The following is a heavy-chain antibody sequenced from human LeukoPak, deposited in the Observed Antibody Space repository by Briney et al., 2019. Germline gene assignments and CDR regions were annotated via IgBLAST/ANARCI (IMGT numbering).Heavy chain of an antibody. CDR2: VFGNGGSA. J-gene: IGHJ4*02. V-gene: IGHV3-23*01. D-gene: IGHD6-19*01. CDR3: GKTTTGYSSGQRPAWPVDY. CDR1: GFTFNSYA. Sequence: GGSLRLSCVASGFTFNSYAMYWVRQAPGKGLEWVSGVFGNGGSAHYADSVKGRFTISRDNSKNTVYLEMNSLRAEDTAIYFCGKTTTGYSSGQRPAWPVDYWGQGTLVTVSS.